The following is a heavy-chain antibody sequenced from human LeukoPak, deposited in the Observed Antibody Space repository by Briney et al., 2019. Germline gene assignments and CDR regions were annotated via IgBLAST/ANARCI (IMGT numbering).Heavy chain of an antibody. J-gene: IGHJ4*02. CDR1: VFTFSSDW. D-gene: IGHD3-22*01. CDR3: ARGRRSGYKHYLDY. V-gene: IGHV3-7*01. Sequence: GGSLRVSCAASVFTFSSDWMSCVRQAPGRGRWWGANIKEGGGEKYYVDSVRGRCTISRENATNSRCLQMNSVRAEDTAVYYCARGRRSGYKHYLDYWRRATLVTLSS. CDR2: IKEGGGEK.